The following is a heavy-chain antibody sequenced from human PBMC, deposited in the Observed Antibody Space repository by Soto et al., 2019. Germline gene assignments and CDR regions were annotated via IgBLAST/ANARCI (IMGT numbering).Heavy chain of an antibody. Sequence: LVESGGGVAQPGRSLRLSCATSGFRFSPSGMHWVRQAPGKGLEWVAIIYNDGSTTYYADSVKGRFTISRDNSKTTLYLQMNSLRDEDTAVYYCARDGRHYDVDYWGQGTLVTVSS. CDR1: GFRFSPSG. CDR3: ARDGRHYDVDY. CDR2: IYNDGSTT. D-gene: IGHD5-12*01. J-gene: IGHJ4*02. V-gene: IGHV3-33*01.